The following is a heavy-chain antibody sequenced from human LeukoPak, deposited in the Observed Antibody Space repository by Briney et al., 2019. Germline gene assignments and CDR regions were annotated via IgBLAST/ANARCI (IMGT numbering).Heavy chain of an antibody. CDR3: ARGVTYGGSYLGWFDP. CDR2: MYYSGSS. D-gene: IGHD1-26*01. CDR1: GGSISSYY. V-gene: IGHV4-59*01. J-gene: IGHJ5*02. Sequence: PSETLSLTCTVSGGSISSYYRSWIRQPPGKGLEWIGYMYYSGSSNYNPSLKSRVTISVDTSKNQFSLKLSSVTAADTAVYYCARGVTYGGSYLGWFDPWGQGTLVTVSS.